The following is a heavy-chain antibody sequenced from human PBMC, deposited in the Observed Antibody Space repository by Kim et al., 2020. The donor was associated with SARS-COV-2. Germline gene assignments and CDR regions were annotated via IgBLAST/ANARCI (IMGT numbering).Heavy chain of an antibody. J-gene: IGHJ4*02. Sequence: SGGSIYYADSVKGRFTISRDNAKNSLYLQMNSLRAEDTAIYYCASRFDYWGQGTLVTVSS. V-gene: IGHV3-48*03. CDR2: SGGSI. CDR3: ASRFDY.